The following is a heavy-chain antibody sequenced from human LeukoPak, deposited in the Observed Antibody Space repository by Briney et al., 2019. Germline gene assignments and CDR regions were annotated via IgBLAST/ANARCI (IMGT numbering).Heavy chain of an antibody. D-gene: IGHD1-7*01. V-gene: IGHV3-30*04. CDR2: ISYDGSNK. CDR1: GLTFSSYA. J-gene: IGHJ6*03. Sequence: GRSLRLSCAASGLTFSSYAMHWVRQAPGKGLEWVAVISYDGSNKYYADSVKGRFTISRDNSKNTLYLQMNSLRAEGTAVYYCAKRRGLELLYYYYMDVWGKGTTVTVSS. CDR3: AKRRGLELLYYYYMDV.